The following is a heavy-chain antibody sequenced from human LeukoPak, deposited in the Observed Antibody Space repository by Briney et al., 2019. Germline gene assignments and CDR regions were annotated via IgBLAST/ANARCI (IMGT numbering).Heavy chain of an antibody. V-gene: IGHV4-4*07. J-gene: IGHJ5*02. D-gene: IGHD2-2*01. CDR1: GGSISSYY. CDR2: IYTSGSA. Sequence: PSETLSLTCTVSGGSISSYYWSWIRQPAGEGVEWIGRIYTSGSANYNTSLKRRVTMSLDTSKKLFSLQMSSVTAADTAIYYCATERSRGLALWGQGALVIVSS. CDR3: ATERSRGLAL.